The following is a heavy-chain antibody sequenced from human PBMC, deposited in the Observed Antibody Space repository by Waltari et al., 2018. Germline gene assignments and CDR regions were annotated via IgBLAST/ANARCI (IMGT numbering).Heavy chain of an antibody. CDR2: IYYSGST. Sequence: QLQLQESGPGLVKPSETLSLTCTVSGGSISSSSYYWGWIRQPPGKGLEWIGSIYYSGSTYYNPSLKRRVTISVDTSKNQFSLKLSSVTAADTAVYYCARHDLRGVINHYFDYWGQGTLVTVSS. J-gene: IGHJ4*02. V-gene: IGHV4-39*01. D-gene: IGHD3-10*01. CDR3: ARHDLRGVINHYFDY. CDR1: GGSISSSSYY.